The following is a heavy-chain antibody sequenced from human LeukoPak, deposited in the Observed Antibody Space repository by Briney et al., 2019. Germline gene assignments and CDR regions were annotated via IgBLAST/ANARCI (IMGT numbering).Heavy chain of an antibody. V-gene: IGHV3-23*01. CDR3: ARDGTHSSSWYGPYYYYYMDV. Sequence: GGSLRLSCAASGFTFSSYAMSWVRQAPGKGLEWVSAISGSGGSTYYADSVKGRFTISRDNSKNTLYLQMNSLRAEDTAVYYCARDGTHSSSWYGPYYYYYMDVWGKGTTVTVSS. CDR2: ISGSGGST. CDR1: GFTFSSYA. J-gene: IGHJ6*03. D-gene: IGHD6-13*01.